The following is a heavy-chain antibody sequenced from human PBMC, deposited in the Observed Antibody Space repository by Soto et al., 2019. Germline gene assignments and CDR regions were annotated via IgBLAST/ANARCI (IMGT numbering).Heavy chain of an antibody. CDR3: ARGCGYYGSGRYYYYYMDV. CDR2: IYYSGST. Sequence: SETLSLTCTVSGXSISSYYWSWIRQPPGKGLEWIGDIYYSGSTNYNPSLKSRVTISVDTSKNQFSLKLSSVTAADTAVYYCARGCGYYGSGRYYYYYMDVWGKGTTVTVSS. V-gene: IGHV4-59*12. J-gene: IGHJ6*03. D-gene: IGHD3-10*01. CDR1: GXSISSYY.